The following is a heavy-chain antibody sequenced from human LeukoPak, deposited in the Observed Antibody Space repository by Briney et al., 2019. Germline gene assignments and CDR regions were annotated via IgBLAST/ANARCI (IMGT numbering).Heavy chain of an antibody. J-gene: IGHJ3*02. CDR3: ARHMEPDAFDI. CDR2: ISSSGTAI. Sequence: GGSLRLSCAASGCTFSSYEMNWVRQAPGKGMEWVSYISSSGTAIYYADSVKSRLTISRDTTKNSLYLQMNSPRAEDTALYYGARHMEPDAFDIWGQGTMVTVSS. CDR1: GCTFSSYE. D-gene: IGHD1-1*01. V-gene: IGHV3-48*03.